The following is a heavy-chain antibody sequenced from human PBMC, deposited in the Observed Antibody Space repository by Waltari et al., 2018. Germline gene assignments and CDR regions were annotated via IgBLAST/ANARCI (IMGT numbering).Heavy chain of an antibody. J-gene: IGHJ4*02. CDR3: AKEGSRGDSTQSYYFDY. D-gene: IGHD4-17*01. V-gene: IGHV3-43D*04. CDR2: ISWDGGST. Sequence: EVQLVESGGVVVQPGGSLRLSCAASGFTWDDYAMHWVRQATGKGLEWVSLISWDGGSTYYADSVKGRFTISRDNSKNSLYLQMNSLRAEDTALYYCAKEGSRGDSTQSYYFDYWGQGTLVTVSS. CDR1: GFTWDDYA.